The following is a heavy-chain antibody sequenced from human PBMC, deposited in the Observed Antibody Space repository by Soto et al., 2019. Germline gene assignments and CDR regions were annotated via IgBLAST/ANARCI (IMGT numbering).Heavy chain of an antibody. Sequence: PSETLSLTCAVYGGSFSGYYWSWIRQPPGKGLEWIGEINHSGSTNYNPSLKSRVTISVDTSKNQFSLKLSSVTAADTAVYYCATGGRLQFNYWGQGTLVTVSS. D-gene: IGHD4-4*01. V-gene: IGHV4-34*01. CDR1: GGSFSGYY. J-gene: IGHJ4*02. CDR3: ATGGRLQFNY. CDR2: INHSGST.